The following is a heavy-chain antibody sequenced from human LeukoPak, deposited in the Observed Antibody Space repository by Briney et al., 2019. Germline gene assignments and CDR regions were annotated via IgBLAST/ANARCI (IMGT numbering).Heavy chain of an antibody. CDR3: ARRTRGGGEPYYYYYMDV. V-gene: IGHV4-39*01. CDR1: GGSISSDSYS. Sequence: SETLSLTCTVSGGSISSDSYSWGWIRQPPGSGLEWMGNIFYSGSTYYNPSLKSRVTISVDTSNNQFSLKLSSVTAADTAVYYCARRTRGGGEPYYYYYMDVWGKGTTVTVSS. CDR2: IFYSGST. D-gene: IGHD3-10*01. J-gene: IGHJ6*03.